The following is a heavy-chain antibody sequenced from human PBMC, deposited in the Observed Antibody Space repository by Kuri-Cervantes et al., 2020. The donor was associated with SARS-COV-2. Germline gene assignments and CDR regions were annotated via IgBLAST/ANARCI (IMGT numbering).Heavy chain of an antibody. Sequence: GGSLRLSCAASGFTFDDYAMHWVRQAPGKGLEWVSGISWNSGSIGYADSVKGRFTISRDNAKNSLYLQMNSLRAEDTAVYYCARAVVVTAMPFGYWGQGTLVTVSS. CDR1: GFTFDDYA. CDR3: ARAVVVTAMPFGY. CDR2: ISWNSGSI. D-gene: IGHD2-21*02. V-gene: IGHV3-9*01. J-gene: IGHJ4*02.